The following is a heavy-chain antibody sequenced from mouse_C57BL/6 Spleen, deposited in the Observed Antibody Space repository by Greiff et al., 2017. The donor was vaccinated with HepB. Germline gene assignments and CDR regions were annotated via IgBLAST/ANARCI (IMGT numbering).Heavy chain of an antibody. CDR3: ARVDYSFDY. V-gene: IGHV1-43*01. CDR1: GYSFTGYY. J-gene: IGHJ2*01. Sequence: VQLQQPGPELVKPGASVKISCKASGYSFTGYYMHWVKQSSEKSLEWIGEINPSTGGTSYNQKFKGKATLTVDKSSSTAYMQLKSLTSEDSAVYYCARVDYSFDYWGQGTTLTVSS. CDR2: INPSTGGT.